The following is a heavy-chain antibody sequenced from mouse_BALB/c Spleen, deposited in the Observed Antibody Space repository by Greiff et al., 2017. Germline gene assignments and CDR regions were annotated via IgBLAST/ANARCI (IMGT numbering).Heavy chain of an antibody. V-gene: IGHV1S81*02. Sequence: VKLQQSGAELVKPGASVKLSCKASGYTFTSYYMYWVKQRPGQGLEWIGEINPSNGGTNFNEKFKSKATLTVDKSSSTAYMQLSSLTSEDSAVYYCTSLWLRRDYAMDYWGQGTSVTVSS. CDR3: TSLWLRRDYAMDY. CDR2: INPSNGGT. D-gene: IGHD2-2*01. J-gene: IGHJ4*01. CDR1: GYTFTSYY.